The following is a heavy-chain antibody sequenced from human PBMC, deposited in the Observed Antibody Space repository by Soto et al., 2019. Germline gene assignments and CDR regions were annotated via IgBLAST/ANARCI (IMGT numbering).Heavy chain of an antibody. J-gene: IGHJ3*02. Sequence: SETLSLTCAVSGGSISSSNWWSWVRQPPGKGLEWIGYIYYSGSTNYNPSLKSRVTISVDTSKNQFFLKLSSVTAADTAVYYCASRYSSAFDIWGQGTMVTVSS. CDR2: IYYSGST. CDR1: GGSISSSNW. V-gene: IGHV4-4*02. CDR3: ASRYSSAFDI. D-gene: IGHD6-13*01.